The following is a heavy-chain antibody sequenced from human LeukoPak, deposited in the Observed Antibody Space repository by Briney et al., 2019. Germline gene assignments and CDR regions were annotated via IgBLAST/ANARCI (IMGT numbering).Heavy chain of an antibody. CDR1: GSGFIFSNYG. J-gene: IGHJ6*03. CDR2: ISGSGAST. D-gene: IGHD2-15*01. Sequence: GGSLRLSCAASGSGFIFSNYGMRWVRQAPGKGLEWVSAISGSGASTYYADSVKGRCIVSRDNSKKTLHLQMNNLRAEDTAVYYCARSDMYCNGGWCHPYYYMDVWGKGTTVTVSS. V-gene: IGHV3-23*01. CDR3: ARSDMYCNGGWCHPYYYMDV.